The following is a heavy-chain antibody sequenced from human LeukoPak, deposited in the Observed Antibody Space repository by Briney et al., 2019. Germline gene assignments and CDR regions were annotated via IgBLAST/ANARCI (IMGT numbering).Heavy chain of an antibody. D-gene: IGHD5-18*01. V-gene: IGHV3-23*01. CDR3: AKGGYSSGRYFYYYMDV. Sequence: GGSLRLSCAASGFTFSSYAMSWVRQAPGKGLEWVSTFSFNGVTTYYADSAKGRFTISRDNSKNTVYLQMNNLRAEDTAVYYCAKGGYSSGRYFYYYMDVWGEGTTVTVSS. CDR2: FSFNGVTT. CDR1: GFTFSSYA. J-gene: IGHJ6*03.